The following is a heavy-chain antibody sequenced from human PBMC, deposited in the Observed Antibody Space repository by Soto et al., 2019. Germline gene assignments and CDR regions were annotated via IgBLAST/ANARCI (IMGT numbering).Heavy chain of an antibody. D-gene: IGHD3-22*01. CDR2: IYPGDSDT. J-gene: IGHJ4*02. V-gene: IGHV5-51*01. CDR3: ARHEDYHDSSGYYYAFPDY. Sequence: EVQLVQSGAEVKKPGESLKISCKGFGYRFGTSWIGWVRQTPGKGLEWMGIIYPGDSDTRYSPSFLGQVTISADKSISTAYLQWSTFKASDTGMYYCARHEDYHDSSGYYYAFPDYRGQGTLVTVSS. CDR1: GYRFGTSW.